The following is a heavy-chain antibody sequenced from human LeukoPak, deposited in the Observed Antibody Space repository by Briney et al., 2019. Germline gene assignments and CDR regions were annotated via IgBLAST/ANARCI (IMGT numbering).Heavy chain of an antibody. J-gene: IGHJ3*02. V-gene: IGHV1-69*05. Sequence: SVKVSCKASGGTFSSYAISWVRQAPGQGLEWMGGIIPIFGTANYAQKLQGRVTMTTDTSTSTAYMELRSLRSDDTAVYYCARFYDYVWGSYRYDAFDIWGQGTMVTVSS. D-gene: IGHD3-16*02. CDR2: IIPIFGTA. CDR3: ARFYDYVWGSYRYDAFDI. CDR1: GGTFSSYA.